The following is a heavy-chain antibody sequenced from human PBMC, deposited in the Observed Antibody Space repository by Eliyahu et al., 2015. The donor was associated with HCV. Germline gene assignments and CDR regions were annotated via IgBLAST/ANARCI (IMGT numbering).Heavy chain of an antibody. CDR3: ARDTKVQYNFNYVGYYYYMDV. J-gene: IGHJ6*03. V-gene: IGHV3-7*03. CDR1: GFXFRXAW. Sequence: EVQLVESGGGLVQPGGSLRLSCXASGFXFRXAWMSWVRQAPGKGPEWVANINQDESEKYYLISVKGRFTISRDNAKNSLYLQINSLRAEDTAVYYCARDTKVQYNFNYVGYYYYMDVWGKGTTVTVSS. D-gene: IGHD1-7*01. CDR2: INQDESEK.